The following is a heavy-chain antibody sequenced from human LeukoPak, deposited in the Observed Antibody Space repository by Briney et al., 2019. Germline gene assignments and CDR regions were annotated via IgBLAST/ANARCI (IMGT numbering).Heavy chain of an antibody. V-gene: IGHV4-61*02. CDR2: IYTSGST. CDR3: AREVGSSRYFDY. CDR1: GGSISSGSYY. D-gene: IGHD6-6*01. Sequence: SQTLSLTCTVSGGSISSGSYYWSWIRQPAGKGLEWIGRIYTSGSTNYNPSLKSRVTISVDTSKNQFSLKLSSVTAADTAVYYCAREVGSSRYFDYWGQGTLVTVSS. J-gene: IGHJ4*02.